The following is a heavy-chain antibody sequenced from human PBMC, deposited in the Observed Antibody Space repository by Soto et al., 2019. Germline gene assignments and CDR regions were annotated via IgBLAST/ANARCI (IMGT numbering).Heavy chain of an antibody. CDR3: SSEPRPDARGIGPFDV. CDR1: SGSVSRGRYY. CDR2: IASSGNP. D-gene: IGHD3-10*01. J-gene: IGHJ3*01. V-gene: IGHV4-61*01. Sequence: ETLYRTCTVSSGSVSRGRYYCTWIRQAPVKVLELLGSIASSGNPNYNASLKNADIISVDTSKNQLSLRMNSMTAADTAVYYCSSEPRPDARGIGPFDVWGQGTMVTVSS.